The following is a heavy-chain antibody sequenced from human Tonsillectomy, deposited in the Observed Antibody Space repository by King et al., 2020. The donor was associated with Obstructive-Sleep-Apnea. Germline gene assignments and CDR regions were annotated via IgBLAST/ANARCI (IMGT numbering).Heavy chain of an antibody. V-gene: IGHV1-18*01. CDR2: ISADNGNT. CDR3: ARAGDSGSYYNPDLNYFDY. CDR1: GYTFTSYD. D-gene: IGHD3-10*01. Sequence: VQLVESGAEVKKPGASVKVSCKASGYTFTSYDISWVRQAPGQGLEWMGWISADNGNTNYAQKLQGRVSMTTDTSTSTAYMELRSLRSDDTAVYYCARAGDSGSYYNPDLNYFDYWGQGTLVTVSS. J-gene: IGHJ4*02.